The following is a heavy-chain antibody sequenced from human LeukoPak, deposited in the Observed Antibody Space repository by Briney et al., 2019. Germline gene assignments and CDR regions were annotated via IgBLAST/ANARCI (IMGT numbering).Heavy chain of an antibody. J-gene: IGHJ4*02. CDR3: ARSESEDYFDY. CDR1: GGTFSSYA. Sequence: ASVKVSCKASGGTFSSYAISWVRQAPGQGLEWMGGIIPIFGTANYAQKSQGRVTITADESTSTAYMELSSLRSEDTAVYYCARSESEDYFDYWGQGTLVTVSS. CDR2: IIPIFGTA. V-gene: IGHV1-69*13.